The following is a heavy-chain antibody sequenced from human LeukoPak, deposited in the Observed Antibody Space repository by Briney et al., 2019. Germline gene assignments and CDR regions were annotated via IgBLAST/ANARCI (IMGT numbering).Heavy chain of an antibody. V-gene: IGHV3-33*01. Sequence: GGSLRLSCAASGFTFSSYGMHWVRQAPGKGLEWVAVIWYDGSNKYYADSAKGRFTISRDNSKNTLYLQMNSLRAEDTAVYYCARDLGDVFKGAHTGFDYWGQGTLVTVSS. CDR2: IWYDGSNK. D-gene: IGHD1-26*01. CDR3: ARDLGDVFKGAHTGFDY. J-gene: IGHJ4*02. CDR1: GFTFSSYG.